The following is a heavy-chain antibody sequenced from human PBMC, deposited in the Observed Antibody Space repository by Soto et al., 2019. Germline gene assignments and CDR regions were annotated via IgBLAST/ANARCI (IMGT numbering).Heavy chain of an antibody. D-gene: IGHD3-16*01. V-gene: IGHV4-59*01. Sequence: SETLSLTCNVSGGSISDYYWTWVRQSPEKGLEWIGYMYYNGNINYNPSLKSRVTISIDTSKNQFSLTLKSVTAADTAVYYCASGGNWFDPWGQGVLVTVSS. CDR1: GGSISDYY. J-gene: IGHJ5*02. CDR2: MYYNGNI. CDR3: ASGGNWFDP.